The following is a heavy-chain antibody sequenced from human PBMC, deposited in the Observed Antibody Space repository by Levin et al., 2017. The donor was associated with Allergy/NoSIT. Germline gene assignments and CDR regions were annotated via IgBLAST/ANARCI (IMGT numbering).Heavy chain of an antibody. D-gene: IGHD6-13*01. CDR3: AKETVGSGWYTVDY. Sequence: TGGSLRLSCAASGFTFSSSAMDWVRLAPGEGLQLVSAIRPSGDTTYYAESVKGRFTISRDNSRNTVYLQMNHLRVEDTAKYYCAKETVGSGWYTVDYWGRGTLVTVS. CDR2: IRPSGDTT. V-gene: IGHV3-23*01. J-gene: IGHJ4*02. CDR1: GFTFSSSA.